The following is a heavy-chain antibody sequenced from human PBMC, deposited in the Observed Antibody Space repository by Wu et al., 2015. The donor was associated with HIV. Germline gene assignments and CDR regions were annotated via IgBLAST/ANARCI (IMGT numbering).Heavy chain of an antibody. CDR2: ISVYST. Sequence: QVQLVQSGGDVKKPGVSVKVSCKTFGYTFYEYGIIWVRQAPGQGLEWMGWISVYSTHYALNFRDRFTMTIDTSTSIAYMELKNVTFDDTAVYYCARGIYSRGTGYFDFWGQGTLVAVPS. D-gene: IGHD1-1*01. CDR1: GYTFYEYG. J-gene: IGHJ4*02. V-gene: IGHV1-18*01. CDR3: ARGIYSRGTGYFDF.